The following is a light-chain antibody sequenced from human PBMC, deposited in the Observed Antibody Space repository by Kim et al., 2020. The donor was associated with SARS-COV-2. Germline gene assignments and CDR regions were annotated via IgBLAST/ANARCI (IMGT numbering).Light chain of an antibody. Sequence: DIQLTQSPSFLSASVGDRATITCRASQGISSYLAWYQQKPGKAPKLLIYAASTLQSGVPSRFSGSGSGTEFTLTISSLQPEDFATYYCQQLNSYPLTFGGGTKLEI. CDR3: QQLNSYPLT. CDR1: QGISSY. CDR2: AAS. J-gene: IGKJ4*01. V-gene: IGKV1-9*01.